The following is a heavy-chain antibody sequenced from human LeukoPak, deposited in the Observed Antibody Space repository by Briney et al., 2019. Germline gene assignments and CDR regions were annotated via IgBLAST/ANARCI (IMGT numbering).Heavy chain of an antibody. V-gene: IGHV4-59*01. CDR1: GGSISSYY. J-gene: IGHJ3*02. CDR3: ARETEGVFDI. CDR2: IYYSGST. Sequence: PSETLSLTCTVSGGSISSYYWSWIRQPPGKGLEWIGYIYYSGSTNYNPSLKSRVTISVDTSKNQFSLKLSSVTAADTAVYYCARETEGVFDIWGQGTMVTVSS. D-gene: IGHD1-14*01.